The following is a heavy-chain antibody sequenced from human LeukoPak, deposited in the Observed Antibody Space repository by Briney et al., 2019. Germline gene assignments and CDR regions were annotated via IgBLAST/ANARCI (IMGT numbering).Heavy chain of an antibody. J-gene: IGHJ4*02. CDR2: INPNTGAT. D-gene: IGHD3-10*01. V-gene: IGHV1-2*02. CDR3: AREGDYNGSGRGDS. CDR1: GYTFTGFY. Sequence: ASVKVSCKTSGYTFTGFYIHWVRQAPGQGLEWMGWINPNTGATNFAQKFQGRVTMTTDTSANTAYMDLRRLRFDDTAVYYCAREGDYNGSGRGDSWGQGTLVTVSS.